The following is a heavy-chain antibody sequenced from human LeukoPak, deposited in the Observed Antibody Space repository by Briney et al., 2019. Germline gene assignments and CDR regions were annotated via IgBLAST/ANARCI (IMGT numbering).Heavy chain of an antibody. CDR2: INPNSGGT. D-gene: IGHD1-7*01. CDR1: GYTFTGYY. CDR3: ARGYNWNYYFDY. Sequence: ASVKVSCKASGYTFTGYYMHWVRQAPGQGLEWMGWINPNSGGTNYAQKFQGRVTMTRDTSISTAYMELSRLRSDDTVVYYCARGYNWNYYFDYWGQGTLVTVSS. J-gene: IGHJ4*02. V-gene: IGHV1-2*02.